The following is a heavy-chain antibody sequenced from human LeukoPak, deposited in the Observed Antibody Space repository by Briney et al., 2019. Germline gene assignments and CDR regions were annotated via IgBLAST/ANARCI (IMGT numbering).Heavy chain of an antibody. CDR1: GFTFSTYA. CDR2: ISGSSSTT. J-gene: IGHJ6*03. CDR3: AKCEGIFGLVYYYYYMDV. V-gene: IGHV3-23*01. D-gene: IGHD3/OR15-3a*01. Sequence: GGSLRLSCAASGFTFSTYAMSWVRQAPGKGLEWVSAISGSSSTTYYADSVKGRFTISRDNSKNTPYLQMNSLRAEDTAVYYCAKCEGIFGLVYYYYYMDVWGKGTTVTVSS.